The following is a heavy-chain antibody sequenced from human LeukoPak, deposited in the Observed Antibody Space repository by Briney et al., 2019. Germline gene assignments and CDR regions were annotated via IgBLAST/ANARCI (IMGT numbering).Heavy chain of an antibody. V-gene: IGHV3-73*01. J-gene: IGHJ6*04. D-gene: IGHD2-2*01. CDR2: IRSKANSYAT. CDR3: TRRQLLPLVGGYYYGMDV. CDR1: GFTFSGSA. Sequence: GGSLKLSCAASGFTFSGSAMHWVRQASGKGLEWVGRIRSKANSYATAYAASVKGRFTISRDDSKNTAYLQMNSLKTEDTAVYYCTRRQLLPLVGGYYYGMDVWGKGTTVTVSS.